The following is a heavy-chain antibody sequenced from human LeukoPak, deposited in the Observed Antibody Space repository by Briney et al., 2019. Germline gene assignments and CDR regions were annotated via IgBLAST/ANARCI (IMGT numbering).Heavy chain of an antibody. Sequence: GGSLRLSCAASGFTFDDYAMHWVRQAPGKGLEGVSLISGDGGSTYYADSVKGRFTISRDNSKNSLYLQMNSLRTEDTALYYSAKDPHMATGLRGLDYWGQGTLVTVSS. CDR3: AKDPHMATGLRGLDY. CDR2: ISGDGGST. D-gene: IGHD5-24*01. J-gene: IGHJ4*02. V-gene: IGHV3-43*02. CDR1: GFTFDDYA.